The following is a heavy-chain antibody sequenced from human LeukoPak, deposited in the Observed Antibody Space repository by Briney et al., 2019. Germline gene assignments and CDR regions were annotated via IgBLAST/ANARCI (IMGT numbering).Heavy chain of an antibody. V-gene: IGHV3-53*01. D-gene: IGHD3-22*01. CDR1: GFTVSSNY. CDR3: AKDQFYDSSGVFDY. J-gene: IGHJ4*02. CDR2: IYSGGST. Sequence: GGSLRLSCAASGFTVSSNYMSWVRQAPGKGLEWVSVIYSGGSTYYADSVKGRFTISRDNSKSTLYIQMNSLRAEDTAVYYCAKDQFYDSSGVFDYWGQGTLVTVSS.